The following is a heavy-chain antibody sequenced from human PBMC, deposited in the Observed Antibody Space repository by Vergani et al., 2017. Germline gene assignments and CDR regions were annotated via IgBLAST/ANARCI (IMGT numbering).Heavy chain of an antibody. J-gene: IGHJ5*02. CDR2: ISAYNGKT. CDR3: AGGGLLWFAP. V-gene: IGHV1-18*04. Sequence: QVQMVQSGAEVKKPGASVKVSCKASGYTFTSYGVSLGRKAPGQGVEGMGWISAYNGKTNYGQKLQGRVTMTTDTSTSTAYMELSSLRSDDTGVYYWAGGGLLWFAPWGQGTLVTVSS. CDR1: GYTFTSYG. D-gene: IGHD3-10*01.